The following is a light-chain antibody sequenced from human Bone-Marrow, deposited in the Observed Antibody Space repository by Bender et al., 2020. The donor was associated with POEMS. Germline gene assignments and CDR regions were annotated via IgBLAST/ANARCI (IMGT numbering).Light chain of an antibody. J-gene: IGLJ3*02. CDR1: SSNFGNNA. V-gene: IGLV1-44*01. Sequence: QSVLTQPPSASGTPGQSVTISCSGTSSNFGNNAANWYQHVPGTAPKLLIYSNNQRPSGVPDRFSASTSGTSASLAISGLHSVDEADYYCSSWDDSLNGWVFGGGTKLTVL. CDR3: SSWDDSLNGWV. CDR2: SNN.